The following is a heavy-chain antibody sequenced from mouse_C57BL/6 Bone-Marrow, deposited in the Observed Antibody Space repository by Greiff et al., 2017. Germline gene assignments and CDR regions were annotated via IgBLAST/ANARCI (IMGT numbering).Heavy chain of an antibody. CDR2: IDPENGDT. CDR1: GFNIKDDY. D-gene: IGHD2-1*01. CDR3: TPYGKFDY. J-gene: IGHJ2*01. Sequence: EVQLQESGAELVRPGASVKLSCTASGFNIKDDYMHWVKQRPEQGLEWIGWIDPENGDTEYASKFQGKATITADTPSNTAYLQLSSLTSEDTAVYYCTPYGKFDYWGQGTTLTVSS. V-gene: IGHV14-4*01.